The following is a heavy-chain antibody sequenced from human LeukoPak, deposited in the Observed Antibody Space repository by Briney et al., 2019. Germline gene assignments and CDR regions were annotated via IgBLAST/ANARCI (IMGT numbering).Heavy chain of an antibody. CDR3: AREDYGDAGWFDP. V-gene: IGHV4-4*07. Sequence: PSETLSLICTVSGGSISDSYWSWIRQPAGKGLEWIGRIYTSGNTNKNPSLKSRVTISVDTSKNQFSLKLSVTAADTAVYYCAREDYGDAGWFDPWGQGTLVTVSS. J-gene: IGHJ5*02. D-gene: IGHD4-17*01. CDR1: GGSISDSY. CDR2: IYTSGNT.